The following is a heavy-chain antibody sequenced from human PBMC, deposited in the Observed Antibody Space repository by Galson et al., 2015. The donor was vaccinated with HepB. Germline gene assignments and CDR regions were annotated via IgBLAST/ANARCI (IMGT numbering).Heavy chain of an antibody. CDR3: ARQSREYSSGWYLGSFNYMDV. CDR1: GGSINYYY. J-gene: IGHJ6*03. V-gene: IGHV4-59*01. Sequence: ETLSLTCTVSGGSINYYYWSWIRQSPGRGLEWIGYISDGGNTNYHPSLTIRVTISLDTSKNQFSLRLNSVTAADTAVYYRARQSREYSSGWYLGSFNYMDVWGKGSTVTVSS. D-gene: IGHD6-19*01. CDR2: ISDGGNT.